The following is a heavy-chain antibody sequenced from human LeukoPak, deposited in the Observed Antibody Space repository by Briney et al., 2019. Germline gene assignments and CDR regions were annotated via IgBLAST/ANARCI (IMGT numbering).Heavy chain of an antibody. Sequence: ASVKVSCKASGYTFSTYGISWVRQAPGQGLEWMGWISVYNGYTNCAQKVQGRVAMTTDTSTATAYMELRSLRSDDTAVYYCARPHNYDSSGYQDDAFDIWGQGTMVTVSS. CDR1: GYTFSTYG. D-gene: IGHD3-22*01. CDR2: ISVYNGYT. V-gene: IGHV1-18*01. CDR3: ARPHNYDSSGYQDDAFDI. J-gene: IGHJ3*02.